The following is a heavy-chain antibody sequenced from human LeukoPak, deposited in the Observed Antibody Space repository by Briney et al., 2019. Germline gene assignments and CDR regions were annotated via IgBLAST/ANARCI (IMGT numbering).Heavy chain of an antibody. J-gene: IGHJ4*02. D-gene: IGHD3-10*01. CDR1: GFTFSHYA. V-gene: IGHV3-30*04. CDR2: ISFDGTNT. CDR3: ARSYYYGSGSYYPVDY. Sequence: GGSLRLSCEASGFTFSHYAIHWVRQAPGKGLEWMACISFDGTNTVYADSVKGRFTISRDNSKNILYLQMNGLRAEDTAVYYCARSYYYGSGSYYPVDYWGQGTLVTVSS.